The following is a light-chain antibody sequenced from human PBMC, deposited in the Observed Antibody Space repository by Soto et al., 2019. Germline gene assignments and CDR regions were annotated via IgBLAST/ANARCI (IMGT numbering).Light chain of an antibody. Sequence: DIPMTQPPSTLSASVGERVTITYRASQSISSWLAWYQQKPGKAPKIMIYKASSLESGVPSRFSGSGSGTEFTLTISSLQPDDVATYYCQQYNSYSWTFGQGTKVDIK. CDR1: QSISSW. V-gene: IGKV1-5*03. J-gene: IGKJ1*01. CDR2: KAS. CDR3: QQYNSYSWT.